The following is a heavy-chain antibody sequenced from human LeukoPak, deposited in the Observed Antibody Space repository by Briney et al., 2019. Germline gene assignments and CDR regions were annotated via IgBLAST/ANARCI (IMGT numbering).Heavy chain of an antibody. CDR3: TTSGRPIVVVPAAIYYYGMDV. D-gene: IGHD2-2*01. J-gene: IGHJ6*02. V-gene: IGHV3-15*01. CDR1: GFTFSNAW. CDR2: IKSKTDGGTT. Sequence: PGGSLRLSCAASGFTFSNAWMSWVRQAPGKGLEWVGRIKSKTDGGTTDYAAPVKGRFTISRDDSKNTLYLQMNSLKTEDTAVYYCTTSGRPIVVVPAAIYYYGMDVWGQGTTVTVSS.